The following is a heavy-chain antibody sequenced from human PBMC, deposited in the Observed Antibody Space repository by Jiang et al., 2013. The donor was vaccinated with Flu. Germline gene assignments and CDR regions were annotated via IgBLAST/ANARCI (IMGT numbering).Heavy chain of an antibody. J-gene: IGHJ4*02. V-gene: IGHV5-51*01. CDR3: ARPEYYDIFTEYYFDY. CDR1: GYSFTSYW. D-gene: IGHD3-9*01. Sequence: YGAEVKKPGESLKISCKGSGYSFTSYWIGWVRQMPGKGLEWMGIIYPGDSDTRYSPSFQGQVTISADKSISTAYLQWSSLKASDTAMYYCARPEYYDIFTEYYFDYWGQGTLVTVSS. CDR2: IYPGDSDT.